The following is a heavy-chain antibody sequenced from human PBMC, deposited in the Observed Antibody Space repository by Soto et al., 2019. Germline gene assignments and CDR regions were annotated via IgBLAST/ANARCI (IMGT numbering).Heavy chain of an antibody. D-gene: IGHD2-15*01. J-gene: IGHJ4*02. CDR1: GYTFTSYA. V-gene: IGHV1-3*01. CDR2: INAGNGNT. CDR3: ARDLGGWPDY. Sequence: ASVKVSCKASGYTFTSYAMHWVRQAPGQRLEWMGWINAGNGNTKYSQKFQGRVTMTTDTSTSTAYMELSSLRSEDTAVYYCARDLGGWPDYWGQGTLVTVSS.